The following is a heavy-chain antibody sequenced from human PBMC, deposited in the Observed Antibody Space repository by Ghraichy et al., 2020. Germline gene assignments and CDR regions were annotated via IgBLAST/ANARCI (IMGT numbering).Heavy chain of an antibody. D-gene: IGHD3-3*01. Sequence: SQTLSLTCATSGDRFYINCPAWIRNTQSPSRGLEWLGRTYYRSKWSTDYAVSVSSRITINSDTSTNQFSLQLNSVTPEDTAVYYCTRDLVRRLECWGQGT. CDR1: GDRFYINCPA. V-gene: IGHV6-1*01. CDR3: TRDLVRRLEC. J-gene: IGHJ4*02. CDR2: TYYRSKWST.